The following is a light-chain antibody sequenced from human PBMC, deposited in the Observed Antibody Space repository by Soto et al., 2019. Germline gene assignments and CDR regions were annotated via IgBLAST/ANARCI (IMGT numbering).Light chain of an antibody. CDR1: QTVRNNY. J-gene: IGKJ1*01. CDR3: QQHGT. V-gene: IGKV3-20*01. CDR2: DAS. Sequence: EFVLTQSPGSLSLSPGERATLSCRASQTVRNNYLAWYQQKPGQAPRLLIYDASSRATGIPDRFSGSGSGTHFTLTISRLEPGDFAVYYCQQHGTFGQGTKVDIK.